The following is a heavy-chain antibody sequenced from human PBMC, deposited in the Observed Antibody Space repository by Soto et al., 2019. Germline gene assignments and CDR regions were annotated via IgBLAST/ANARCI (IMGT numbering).Heavy chain of an antibody. J-gene: IGHJ4*02. V-gene: IGHV3-64D*08. Sequence: PGGSLRLSCSASGFTFSSYAMHWVRQAPGKGLEYVSAISSNGGSTYYADSVKGRFTISRDNSKNTLYLQMSSLRAEDTAVYYCVTYCTNGVCYDTFDYWGQGTLVTVSS. CDR1: GFTFSSYA. CDR3: VTYCTNGVCYDTFDY. D-gene: IGHD2-8*01. CDR2: ISSNGGST.